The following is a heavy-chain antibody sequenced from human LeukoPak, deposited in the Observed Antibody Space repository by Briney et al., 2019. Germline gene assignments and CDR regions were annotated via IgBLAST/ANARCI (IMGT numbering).Heavy chain of an antibody. Sequence: GVSLKISCKGSGYSFTSYWIGWVRQMPGKGLEWMGIIYPGDSDTRYSPSFQGQVTISADKSISTAYLQWSSLKASDTAMYYCARHVVKSYYYYYGMDVWGQGTTVTVSS. V-gene: IGHV5-51*01. CDR2: IYPGDSDT. CDR1: GYSFTSYW. CDR3: ARHVVKSYYYYYGMDV. J-gene: IGHJ6*02. D-gene: IGHD2-21*01.